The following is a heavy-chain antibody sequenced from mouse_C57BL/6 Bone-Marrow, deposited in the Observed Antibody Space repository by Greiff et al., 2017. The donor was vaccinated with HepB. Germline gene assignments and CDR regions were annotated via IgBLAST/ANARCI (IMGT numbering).Heavy chain of an antibody. CDR3: TSNPLYYYGSSYWYFDV. V-gene: IGHV14-4*01. Sequence: EVKVVESGAELVRPGASVKLSCTASGFNIKDYYMHWVKQRPEQGLEWIGWIDPENGDTEYASKFQGKATITADTSSNTAYLQLSSLTSEDTAVYYCTSNPLYYYGSSYWYFDVWGTGTTVTVSS. D-gene: IGHD1-1*01. CDR1: GFNIKDYY. CDR2: IDPENGDT. J-gene: IGHJ1*03.